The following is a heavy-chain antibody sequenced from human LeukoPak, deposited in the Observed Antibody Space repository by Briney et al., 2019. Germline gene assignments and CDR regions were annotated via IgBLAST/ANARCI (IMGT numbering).Heavy chain of an antibody. J-gene: IGHJ4*02. V-gene: IGHV4-59*01. CDR1: GGSISSYY. CDR3: ARATGLDYDFWSGYRFDY. CDR2: IYYSGST. D-gene: IGHD3-3*01. Sequence: SETLSLTCTVSGGSISSYYWSWIRQPPGKGLEWIGYIYYSGSTNYNPSLKSRVTISVDTSKNQFSLKLSSVTAADTAVYYCARATGLDYDFWSGYRFDYWGQGTLVTVSS.